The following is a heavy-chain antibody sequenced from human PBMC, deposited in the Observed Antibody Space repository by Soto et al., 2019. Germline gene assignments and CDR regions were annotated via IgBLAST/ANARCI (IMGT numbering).Heavy chain of an antibody. CDR2: IFGGDSDT. J-gene: IGHJ4*02. CDR1: GYTFTNYW. D-gene: IGHD2-15*01. V-gene: IGHV5-51*01. Sequence: PGESLKISCKASGYTFTNYWIGWVRQVPGKGLEWMGIIFGGDSDTRYGPSFQGQVTISADKSTNTAYLQWSSLKASDTAMYYCARHDAAGTEFDYWGQGTQVTVSS. CDR3: ARHDAAGTEFDY.